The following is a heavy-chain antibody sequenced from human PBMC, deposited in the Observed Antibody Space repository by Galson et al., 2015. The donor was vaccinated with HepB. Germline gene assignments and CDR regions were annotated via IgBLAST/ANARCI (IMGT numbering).Heavy chain of an antibody. CDR3: AKDEDFDSTGVLDH. Sequence: SLRLSCEASGFTFRGHAMSWVRQAPGKGLEWVSSLSGSGMSIFYAESVKGRFTISRDNFKNTLYLQMNSLRAEDTALYYCAKDEDFDSTGVLDHWGQGTLVVVSS. CDR1: GFTFRGHA. J-gene: IGHJ4*02. D-gene: IGHD2-8*02. CDR2: LSGSGMSI. V-gene: IGHV3-23*01.